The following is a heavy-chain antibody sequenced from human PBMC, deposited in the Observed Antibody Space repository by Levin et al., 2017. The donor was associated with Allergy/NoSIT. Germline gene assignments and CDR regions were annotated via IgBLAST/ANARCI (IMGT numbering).Heavy chain of an antibody. V-gene: IGHV3-21*01. CDR1: GFTFSSYS. CDR2: ISSSSSYI. J-gene: IGHJ3*02. D-gene: IGHD3-22*01. Sequence: GESLKISCAASGFTFSSYSMNWVRQAPGKGLEWVSSISSSSSYIYYADSVKGRFTISRDNAKNSLYLQMNSLRAEDTAVYYCATYYYDSSGYLVAFDSWGQGTMVTVSS. CDR3: ATYYYDSSGYLVAFDS.